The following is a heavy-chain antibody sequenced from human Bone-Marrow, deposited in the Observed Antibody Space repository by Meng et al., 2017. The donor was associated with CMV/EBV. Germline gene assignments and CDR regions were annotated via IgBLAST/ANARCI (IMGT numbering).Heavy chain of an antibody. D-gene: IGHD6-6*01. CDR3: AHITPRPGWIAY. Sequence: HIPLKGAAPARVKPTQTLTPTCTFSWFSFSTSGVGVGWIRQPPGKALEWLALIYWDDYKRYSPSLKSRLTITKDTSKNQVVLTMTNMDPVDTATYYCAHITPRPGWIAYWGQGTLVTVSS. CDR2: IYWDDYK. J-gene: IGHJ4*02. CDR1: WFSFSTSGVG. V-gene: IGHV2-5*02.